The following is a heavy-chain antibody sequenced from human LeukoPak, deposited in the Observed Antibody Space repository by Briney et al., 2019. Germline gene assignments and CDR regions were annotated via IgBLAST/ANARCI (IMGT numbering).Heavy chain of an antibody. CDR2: IWHDGSAE. Sequence: GGSLRLSCAASGFTFSGYGIHWLRQAPGKGLEWVAVIWHDGSAEFYVDSVKGRFRISRDDSKNTVYLQMNSLTAEDTARYYCAKDTTGGWSGYFDSWGQGTLVTVSS. CDR1: GFTFSGYG. CDR3: AKDTTGGWSGYFDS. V-gene: IGHV3-33*06. D-gene: IGHD6-19*01. J-gene: IGHJ4*02.